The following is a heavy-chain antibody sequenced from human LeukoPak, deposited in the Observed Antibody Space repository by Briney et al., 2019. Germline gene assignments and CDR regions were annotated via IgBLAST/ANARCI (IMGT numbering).Heavy chain of an antibody. V-gene: IGHV4-34*01. CDR2: INHSGST. D-gene: IGHD6-19*01. J-gene: IGHJ6*02. CDR3: ARGYSSGWPYYYYGMDV. CDR1: GGSFSGYY. Sequence: SETLSLTCAVYGGSFSGYYWSWIRQPPGKGLEWIGEINHSGSTNHNPSLKSRVTISVDTSKNQFSLKLSSVTAADTAVYYCARGYSSGWPYYYYGMDVWGQGTTVTVSS.